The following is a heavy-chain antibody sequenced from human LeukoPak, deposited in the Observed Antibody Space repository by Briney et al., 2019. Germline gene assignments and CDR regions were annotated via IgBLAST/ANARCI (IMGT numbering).Heavy chain of an antibody. Sequence: SSETLSLTCTVSGGSISSGDYYWSWIRQPPGKGLEWIGYIYYSGSTNYNPSLKSRVTISVDTSKNQFSLKLSSVTAADTAVYYCARGNGWACSSSSCYNWFDPWGQGTLVTVSS. V-gene: IGHV4-61*08. CDR3: ARGNGWACSSSSCYNWFDP. CDR1: GGSISSGDYY. CDR2: IYYSGST. J-gene: IGHJ5*02. D-gene: IGHD2-2*01.